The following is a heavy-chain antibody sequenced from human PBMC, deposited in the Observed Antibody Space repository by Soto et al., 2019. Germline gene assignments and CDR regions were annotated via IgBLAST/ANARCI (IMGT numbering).Heavy chain of an antibody. Sequence: PGGSLRLSCAASGFTFSSYAMSWVRQAPGKGLEWVSAISGSGGSTYYADSVKGRFTISRDNSKNTLYLQMNSLRAEDTAVYYCAKDSGPRYCSGGSCYQYYYYYYGMDVWGQGTTVTVSS. J-gene: IGHJ6*02. D-gene: IGHD2-15*01. CDR2: ISGSGGST. V-gene: IGHV3-23*01. CDR3: AKDSGPRYCSGGSCYQYYYYYYGMDV. CDR1: GFTFSSYA.